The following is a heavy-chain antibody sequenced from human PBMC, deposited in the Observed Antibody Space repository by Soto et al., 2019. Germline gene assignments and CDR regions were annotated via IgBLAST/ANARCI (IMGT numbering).Heavy chain of an antibody. CDR1: GFTFSTYG. V-gene: IGHV3-33*01. CDR2: IWYDGSRT. Sequence: QVQLVESGGGVVQPGTSLRLSCAASGFTFSTYGMHWVRQAPGKGLDWVALIWYDGSRTHYAESVKGRFITSRDNSKNTLFLQMNSLRVEDTAVYYCAREQIGVAGSTYDYWGQGTLVTVSS. CDR3: AREQIGVAGSTYDY. J-gene: IGHJ4*02. D-gene: IGHD6-19*01.